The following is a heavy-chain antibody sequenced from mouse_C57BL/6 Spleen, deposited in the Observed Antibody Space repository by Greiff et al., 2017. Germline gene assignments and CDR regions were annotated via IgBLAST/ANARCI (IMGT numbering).Heavy chain of an antibody. CDR2: IYPGNSDT. CDR1: GYTFTSYW. Sequence: VQLQQSGTVLARPGASVKMSCKTSGYTFTSYWMHWVKQRPGQGLEWIGAIYPGNSDTSYNQKFKGKAKLTAVTSASTAYMELSSLTNEDSAVYYCTVSRYYYGSSSYAMDYWGQGTSVTVSS. CDR3: TVSRYYYGSSSYAMDY. J-gene: IGHJ4*01. D-gene: IGHD1-1*01. V-gene: IGHV1-5*01.